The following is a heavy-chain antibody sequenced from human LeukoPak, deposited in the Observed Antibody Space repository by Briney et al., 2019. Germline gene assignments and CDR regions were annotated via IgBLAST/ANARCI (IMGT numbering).Heavy chain of an antibody. J-gene: IGHJ4*02. CDR1: HSTVTPYD. D-gene: IGHD6-13*01. Sequence: SCPSTHSTVTPYDKQWIHQAPGQVLHSTRRIHPNNGGTNYAQKFRDRFPMTRDTSISTAYMELSRLTSDDTAVFYCARAVGSWYEAGYWGQGTLVTVSS. CDR3: ARAVGSWYEAGY. CDR2: IHPNNGGT. V-gene: IGHV1-2*06.